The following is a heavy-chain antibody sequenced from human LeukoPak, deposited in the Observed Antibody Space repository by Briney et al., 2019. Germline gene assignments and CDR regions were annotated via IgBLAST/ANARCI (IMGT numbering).Heavy chain of an antibody. V-gene: IGHV3-30*03. CDR2: ISCDGSNK. Sequence: GGSLRLSCAASGFTFSSYGMHWVRQAPGKGLEWVAVISCDGSNKYYADSVKGRFTISRDNSKNTLYLQMNSLRAEDTAVYYCARGLHYDILTGYLQFDYWGQGTLVTVSS. CDR3: ARGLHYDILTGYLQFDY. CDR1: GFTFSSYG. D-gene: IGHD3-9*01. J-gene: IGHJ4*02.